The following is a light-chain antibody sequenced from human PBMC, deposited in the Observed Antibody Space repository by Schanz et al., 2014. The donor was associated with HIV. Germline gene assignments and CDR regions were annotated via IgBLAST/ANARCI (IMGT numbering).Light chain of an antibody. CDR1: SSNIGSKT. CDR2: NTY. J-gene: IGLJ2*01. Sequence: QSVLTQPPSASGTPGQRVTISCSGSSSNIGSKTVNSYQHLPGTAPKLLIYNTYHRPSGVPDRFSGSKSGTSASLAITGLQAEDEADYYCQSYDSSLSVVVFGGGTKLTVL. V-gene: IGLV1-44*01. CDR3: QSYDSSLSVVV.